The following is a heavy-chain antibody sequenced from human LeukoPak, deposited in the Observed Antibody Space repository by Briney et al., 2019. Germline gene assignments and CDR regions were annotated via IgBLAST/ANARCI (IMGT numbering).Heavy chain of an antibody. CDR1: GGSISSGGYY. D-gene: IGHD3-3*01. CDR3: ARERFWSGYYGNYYYYYMDV. J-gene: IGHJ6*03. V-gene: IGHV4-61*02. CDR2: IYTSGST. Sequence: PSETLSLTCTVSGGSISSGGYYWSWIRQPPGKGLEWIGRIYTSGSTNYNPSLKSRVTISVDTSKNQFSLKLSSVTAADTAVYYCARERFWSGYYGNYYYYYMDVWGKGTTVTVSS.